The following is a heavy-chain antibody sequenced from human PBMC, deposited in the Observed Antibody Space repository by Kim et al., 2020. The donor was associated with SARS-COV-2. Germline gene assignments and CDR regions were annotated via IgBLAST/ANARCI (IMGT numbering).Heavy chain of an antibody. Sequence: GGSLRLSCAASGFTFSNAWMSWVRQAPGKGLEWVGRIKSKTDGGTTDYAAPVKGRFTISRDDSKNTLYLQMNSLKTEDTAVYYCTTDPYSSSWHGGMGYYYYGMDVWGQGTTVTVSS. CDR1: GFTFSNAW. CDR3: TTDPYSSSWHGGMGYYYYGMDV. D-gene: IGHD6-13*01. J-gene: IGHJ6*02. V-gene: IGHV3-15*01. CDR2: IKSKTDGGTT.